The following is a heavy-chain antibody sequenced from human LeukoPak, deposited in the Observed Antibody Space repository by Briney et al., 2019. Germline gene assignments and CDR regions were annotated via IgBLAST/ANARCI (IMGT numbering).Heavy chain of an antibody. V-gene: IGHV4-59*12. CDR3: ARVYRRAFDI. J-gene: IGHJ3*02. Sequence: SETLSLTCTVSGGSISSYYWSWIRQPPGKGLEWIGYIYHSGSTYYNPSLKSRVTISVDRSKNQFSLKLSSVTAADTAVYYCARVYRRAFDIWGQGTMVTVSS. CDR2: IYHSGST. D-gene: IGHD1-26*01. CDR1: GGSISSYY.